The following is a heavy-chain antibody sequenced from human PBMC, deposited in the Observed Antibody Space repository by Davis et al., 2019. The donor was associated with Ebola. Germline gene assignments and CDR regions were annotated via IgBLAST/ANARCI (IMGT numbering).Heavy chain of an antibody. Sequence: GESLKISCEASGFTFSRYGMHWVRQAPGKGPEWLTYIFFDGSETFYADSVKGRFTISRDNSKNSIHLQMNSLRTEDTALYYCAKVSRVKYDYYGMDVWGQGTTVTVSS. D-gene: IGHD4-11*01. V-gene: IGHV3-30*02. J-gene: IGHJ6*02. CDR3: AKVSRVKYDYYGMDV. CDR1: GFTFSRYG. CDR2: IFFDGSET.